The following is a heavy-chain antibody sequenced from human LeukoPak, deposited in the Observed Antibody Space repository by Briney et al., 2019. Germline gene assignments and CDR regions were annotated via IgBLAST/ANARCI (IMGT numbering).Heavy chain of an antibody. V-gene: IGHV3-33*01. J-gene: IGHJ5*02. Sequence: GGSLRLSCAASGFTFSSYGMHWVRQAPGKGLEWVAVIWYDGSNKYYADSVKGRFTISRDNSKNTLYLQMNSLRAEDTAVYYCTRLKPGTWELPPHNWFDPWGQGTLVTVSS. CDR2: IWYDGSNK. D-gene: IGHD1-26*01. CDR1: GFTFSSYG. CDR3: TRLKPGTWELPPHNWFDP.